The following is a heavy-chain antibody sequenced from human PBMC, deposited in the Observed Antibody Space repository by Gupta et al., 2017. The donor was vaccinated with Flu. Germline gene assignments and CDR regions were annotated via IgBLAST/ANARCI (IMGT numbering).Heavy chain of an antibody. CDR2: INHSGST. CDR3: ARSIGRGP. V-gene: IGHV4-34*01. Sequence: QVQLQQWGAGLLKPSETLSLTCAVCGGSFSGYYWSWIRQPPGKGLEWIGEINHSGSTNYNPSLKSRVTISVDTSKNQFSLKLSSVTAADTAVYYCARSIGRGPWGQGTLVTVSS. J-gene: IGHJ5*02. D-gene: IGHD3-3*02. CDR1: GGSFSGYY.